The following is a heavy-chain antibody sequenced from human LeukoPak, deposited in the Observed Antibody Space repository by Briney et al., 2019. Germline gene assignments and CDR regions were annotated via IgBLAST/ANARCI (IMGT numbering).Heavy chain of an antibody. CDR3: ARGPYYDSSRIKKGPIDY. Sequence: ASVKVSCKASGYTFTSYGITWVRQAPGQGLEWMGWISGYNGNTNYAQKFQGRVTMTTDESTNTVYMELRSLRSDDTAVYFCARGPYYDSSRIKKGPIDYWDKGTLVTVSS. V-gene: IGHV1-18*01. J-gene: IGHJ4*02. CDR1: GYTFTSYG. D-gene: IGHD3-22*01. CDR2: ISGYNGNT.